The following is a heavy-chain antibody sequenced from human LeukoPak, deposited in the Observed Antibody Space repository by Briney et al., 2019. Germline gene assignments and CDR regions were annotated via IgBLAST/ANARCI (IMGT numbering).Heavy chain of an antibody. Sequence: ASVKVSCKASGYTFTSYGISWVRQAPGQGLEWMGWISAYNGNTNYAQKFQGRVTITADESTSTAYMKLSSLRSGDTAVYYCARVSMVRGVNDYWGQGTLVTVSS. CDR3: ARVSMVRGVNDY. V-gene: IGHV1-18*01. CDR2: ISAYNGNT. CDR1: GYTFTSYG. D-gene: IGHD3-10*01. J-gene: IGHJ4*02.